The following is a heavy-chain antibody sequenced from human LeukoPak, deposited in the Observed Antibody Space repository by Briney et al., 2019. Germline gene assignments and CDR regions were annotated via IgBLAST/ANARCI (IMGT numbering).Heavy chain of an antibody. CDR3: ARAMITFGGVMEAFDI. CDR2: INPSGGST. CDR1: GYTFTSYY. Sequence: GASVKVSCKASGYTFTSYYMHWVRQAPGQGLEWMGIINPSGGSTSYAQKFQGRVTMTRDTSTSTVYMELSSLRSEDTAVYYRARAMITFGGVMEAFDIWGQGTMVTVSS. D-gene: IGHD3-16*01. J-gene: IGHJ3*02. V-gene: IGHV1-46*01.